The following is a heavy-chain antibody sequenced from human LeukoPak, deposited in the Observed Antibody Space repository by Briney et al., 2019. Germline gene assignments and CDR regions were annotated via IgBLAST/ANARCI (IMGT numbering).Heavy chain of an antibody. CDR3: ARAKVGYCSSTSCYEDGMDV. Sequence: GGSLRLSCAATGLTFSSYAMHWVRQAPGKGLEWVAVISYDGSNKYYADSVKGRFTISRDNSKNTLYLQMNSLRAEDTAVYYCARAKVGYCSSTSCYEDGMDVWAKGPRSPSP. V-gene: IGHV3-30-3*01. D-gene: IGHD2-2*01. J-gene: IGHJ6*02. CDR2: ISYDGSNK. CDR1: GLTFSSYA.